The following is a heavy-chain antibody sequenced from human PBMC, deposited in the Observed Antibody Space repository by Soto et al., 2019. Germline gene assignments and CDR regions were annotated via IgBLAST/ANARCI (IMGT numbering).Heavy chain of an antibody. D-gene: IGHD4-17*01. CDR2: IKQDGSEK. CDR3: ARDQVLFDGDYYFDY. V-gene: IGHV3-7*01. J-gene: IGHJ4*02. Sequence: GGSLRLSCAASGFTFSSYWMSWVRQAPGKGLEWVANIKQDGSEKYYVDSVKGRFTISRDNAKNSLYLQMNSLRAEDTAVYYCARDQVLFDGDYYFDYWGQGTLVTVSS. CDR1: GFTFSSYW.